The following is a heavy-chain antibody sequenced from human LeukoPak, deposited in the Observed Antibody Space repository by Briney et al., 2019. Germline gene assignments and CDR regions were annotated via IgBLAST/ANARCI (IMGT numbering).Heavy chain of an antibody. D-gene: IGHD3-10*01. CDR2: INPNSGGT. CDR3: AREPMVRDFNWFDP. CDR1: GYTFTGYY. V-gene: IGHV1-2*06. J-gene: IGHJ5*02. Sequence: GASVKVSCKASGYTFTGYYLHWVRQAPGQGLEWMGRINPNSGGTNYAQKFQGRVTMTTGTSISTAYMELNRLTSDDTAVYYCAREPMVRDFNWFDPWAREPWSPSPQ.